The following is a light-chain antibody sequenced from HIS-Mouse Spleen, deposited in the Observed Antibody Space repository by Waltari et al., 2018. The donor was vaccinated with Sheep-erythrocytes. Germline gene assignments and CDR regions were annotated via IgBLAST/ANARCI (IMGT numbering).Light chain of an antibody. J-gene: IGKJ4*01. Sequence: DIQMTQSPSSLSASVGDRVTITCRASQSISSYLNWYQQKPGKAPKRLIYAESSLQSGVPSRFSGSVSGTEFTLTISRLQPEDFATYYCQQSYSTPPLTFGGGTKVEIK. V-gene: IGKV1-39*01. CDR1: QSISSY. CDR2: AES. CDR3: QQSYSTPPLT.